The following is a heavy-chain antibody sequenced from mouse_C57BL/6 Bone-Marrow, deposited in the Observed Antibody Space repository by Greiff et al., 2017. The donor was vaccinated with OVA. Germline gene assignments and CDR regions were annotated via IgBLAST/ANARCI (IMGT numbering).Heavy chain of an antibody. CDR1: GFTFSSYG. CDR2: ISSGGSYT. J-gene: IGHJ2*01. CDR3: ARHGELGFDY. V-gene: IGHV5-6*01. Sequence: VQLQQSGGDLVKPGGSLKLSCAASGFTFSSYGMSWVRQTPDKRLEWVATISSGGSYTYYPDSVKGRFTISRDNAKNTLYLQMSSLKSEDTAMYYCARHGELGFDYWGQGTTLTVSS. D-gene: IGHD4-1*01.